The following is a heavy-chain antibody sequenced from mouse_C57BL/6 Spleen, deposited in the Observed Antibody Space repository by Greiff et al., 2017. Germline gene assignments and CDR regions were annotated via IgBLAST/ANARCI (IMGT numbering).Heavy chain of an antibody. D-gene: IGHD1-1*01. J-gene: IGHJ1*03. CDR2: ISNGGGST. V-gene: IGHV5-12*01. CDR3: ARHRVTTVVAEGYFDV. CDR1: GFTFSDYY. Sequence: EVKLVESGGGLVQPGGSLKLSCAASGFTFSDYYMYWVRQTPEKRLEWVAYISNGGGSTYYPDTVKGRFTISRDNAKNTLYLQMSRLKSEDTAMYYCARHRVTTVVAEGYFDVWGTGATVTVSS.